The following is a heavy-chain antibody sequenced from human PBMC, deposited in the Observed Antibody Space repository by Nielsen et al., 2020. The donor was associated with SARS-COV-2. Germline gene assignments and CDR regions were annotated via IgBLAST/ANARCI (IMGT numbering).Heavy chain of an antibody. D-gene: IGHD5-12*01. CDR2: IDWDDET. CDR3: ARTSATGYSDF. J-gene: IGHJ4*02. V-gene: IGHV2-70*01. CDR1: GFSLTTSKMC. Sequence: SGPTLVKPTQTLTLTCSFSGFSLTTSKMCVSWIRQPPGKALEWLALIDWDDETLYSTSLKTRLTISKDTSKSQVVLTMTNMDPVDTATYYCARTSATGYSDFWGRGALVTVS.